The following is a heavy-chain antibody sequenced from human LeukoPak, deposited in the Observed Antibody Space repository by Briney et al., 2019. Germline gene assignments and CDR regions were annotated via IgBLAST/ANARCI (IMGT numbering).Heavy chain of an antibody. Sequence: GGSLRLSCAGSGITFSSYWVHWVRQAPGKGLVWVSRITSDGSSTSYADSVKGRFTISRDNAKNTLYLQMNSLRAEDTAVYYCARDGGDDAFDIWGQGTMVTVSS. J-gene: IGHJ3*02. CDR3: ARDGGDDAFDI. CDR2: ITSDGSST. CDR1: GITFSSYW. V-gene: IGHV3-74*01. D-gene: IGHD3-10*01.